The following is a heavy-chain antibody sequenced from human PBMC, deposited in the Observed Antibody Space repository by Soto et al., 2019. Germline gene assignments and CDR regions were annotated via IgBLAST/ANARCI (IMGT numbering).Heavy chain of an antibody. CDR1: GGSFSGYY. Sequence: SETLSLTCAVYGGSFSGYYWSWIRQPPGKGLEWIGEINHSGSTNYNPSLKSRVTISVDTSKNQFSLKLSSVTAADTAVYYCARGRVARYCSSTSCYPTQYNWFDPWGQGTLVTVSS. J-gene: IGHJ5*02. V-gene: IGHV4-34*01. CDR3: ARGRVARYCSSTSCYPTQYNWFDP. CDR2: INHSGST. D-gene: IGHD2-2*01.